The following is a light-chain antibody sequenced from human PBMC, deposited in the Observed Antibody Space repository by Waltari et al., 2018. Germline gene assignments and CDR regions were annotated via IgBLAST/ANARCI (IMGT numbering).Light chain of an antibody. CDR3: CSYAGSWV. CDR1: SGDVGGYDY. J-gene: IGLJ3*02. V-gene: IGLV2-11*01. CDR2: DGS. Sequence: QSALTQPRSVSGSPGQSVPISCTGTSGDVGGYDYVSWYQQYPGKAPKLMIYDGSKRPSGVPDRCSGSKSGTTASRSISGLQAEDEADYYCCSYAGSWVFGGGTKLTVL.